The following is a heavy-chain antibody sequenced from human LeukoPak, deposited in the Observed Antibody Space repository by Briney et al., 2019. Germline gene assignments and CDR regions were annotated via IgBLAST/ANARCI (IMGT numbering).Heavy chain of an antibody. CDR3: ARLPPDDYYDSSGYSDY. D-gene: IGHD3-22*01. J-gene: IGHJ4*02. V-gene: IGHV5-51*01. CDR2: TYPGDSDT. CDR1: GYSFTSYW. Sequence: GESLKISCKGSGYSFTSYWIGWVRQMPGKGLEWMGITYPGDSDTRYSPSFQGQVTISADKSISTAYLQWSSLKASDTAMYYCARLPPDDYYDSSGYSDYWGQGTLVTVSS.